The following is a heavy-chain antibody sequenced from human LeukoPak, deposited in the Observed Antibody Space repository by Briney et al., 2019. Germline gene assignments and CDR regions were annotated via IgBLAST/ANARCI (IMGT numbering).Heavy chain of an antibody. V-gene: IGHV3-7*01. D-gene: IGHD6-13*01. CDR2: IKQDGSEK. CDR1: GFTLSSYW. J-gene: IGHJ4*02. Sequence: GGSLRLSCAASGFTLSSYWMSWVRQAPGKGLEWVANIKQDGSEKYYVDSVKGRFTISRDNAKNSLYLQMNSLRAEDTAVYYCARGYGSSGIFDYWGQGTLVTVSS. CDR3: ARGYGSSGIFDY.